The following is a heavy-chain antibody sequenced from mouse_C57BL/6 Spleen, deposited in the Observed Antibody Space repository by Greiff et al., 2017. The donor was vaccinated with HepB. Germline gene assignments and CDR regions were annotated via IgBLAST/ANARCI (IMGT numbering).Heavy chain of an antibody. Sequence: VQRVESGPELVKPGASVKISCKASGYAFSSSWMNWVKQRPGKGLEWIGRIYPGDGDTNYNGKFKGKATLTADKSSSTAYMQLSSLTSEDSAVYFCARGSSYPYWYFDVWGTGTTVTVSS. CDR3: ARGSSYPYWYFDV. CDR2: IYPGDGDT. J-gene: IGHJ1*03. D-gene: IGHD1-1*01. V-gene: IGHV1-82*01. CDR1: GYAFSSSW.